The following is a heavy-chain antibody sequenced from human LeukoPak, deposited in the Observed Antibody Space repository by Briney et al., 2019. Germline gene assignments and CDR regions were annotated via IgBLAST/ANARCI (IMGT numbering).Heavy chain of an antibody. D-gene: IGHD3-16*01. CDR1: GFTFTTYW. CDR2: IKQDGSEK. J-gene: IGHJ6*01. CDR3: ARNLRLNYYYYGMDV. V-gene: IGHV3-7*01. Sequence: GGSLRLSCAASGFTFTTYWMTWVRQAPGKGLEWVANIKQDGSEKYYVDSVKGRFTISRDNAKNSLYLQMNSLRAEDTAVYYCARNLRLNYYYYGMDVWGQGTRSPSPQ.